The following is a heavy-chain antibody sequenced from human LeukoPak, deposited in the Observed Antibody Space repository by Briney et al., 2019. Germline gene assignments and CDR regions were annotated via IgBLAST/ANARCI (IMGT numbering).Heavy chain of an antibody. Sequence: PSETLSLTCTVSGGSISGSSYYWCWIRQPPGKGLEWIGYIYHNGNTYYSPSLKSRVTISVDRSKNQLSLKLSSVTAADTAMYYCASGGYSYGFDYWGQGTLVTVSS. CDR1: GGSISGSSYY. J-gene: IGHJ4*02. CDR2: IYHNGNT. CDR3: ASGGYSYGFDY. V-gene: IGHV4-30-2*01. D-gene: IGHD5-18*01.